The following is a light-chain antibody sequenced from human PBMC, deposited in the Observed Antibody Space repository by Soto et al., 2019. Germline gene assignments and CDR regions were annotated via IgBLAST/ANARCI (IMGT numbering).Light chain of an antibody. V-gene: IGKV1-5*03. CDR3: QQYEAYPLT. J-gene: IGKJ4*01. CDR2: KAS. Sequence: DIQMTQSPSTLSASVGDRVTITCRASQNINSWLAWYQQKPGKAPKLLIHKASSLESGVPSGFSGSGSGTEFSLTISSLQVDDSATYYCQQYEAYPLTFGGGPRWRSN. CDR1: QNINSW.